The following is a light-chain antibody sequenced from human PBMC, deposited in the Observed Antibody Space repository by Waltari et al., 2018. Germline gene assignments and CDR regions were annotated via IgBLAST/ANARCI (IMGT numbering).Light chain of an antibody. CDR3: QQYNNWSPKT. Sequence: EIMMTQSPATLSVSPGERATLSCRASQSVSSNLAWYQQKPGQAPRLLIYGASTRATGIPARFSGSGSGTEFTLTISSLQSEDFAVYYCQQYNNWSPKTFGQGTKVEIK. CDR1: QSVSSN. V-gene: IGKV3-15*01. J-gene: IGKJ1*01. CDR2: GAS.